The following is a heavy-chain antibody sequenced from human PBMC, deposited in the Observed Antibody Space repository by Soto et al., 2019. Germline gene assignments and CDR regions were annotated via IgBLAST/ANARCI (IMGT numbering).Heavy chain of an antibody. V-gene: IGHV3-30-3*01. CDR3: ARERLSGTTRLRYYYGMDV. D-gene: IGHD1-7*01. Sequence: QVQLVESGGGVVQPGRSLRLSCAASGFTFRSYAMHWVRQAPGKGLEWVAVISYDGSNKYYADSVKGRFTISRDNSKNTLYLQMNSLRAEDTAVYYCARERLSGTTRLRYYYGMDVWGQGTTVTVSS. J-gene: IGHJ6*02. CDR1: GFTFRSYA. CDR2: ISYDGSNK.